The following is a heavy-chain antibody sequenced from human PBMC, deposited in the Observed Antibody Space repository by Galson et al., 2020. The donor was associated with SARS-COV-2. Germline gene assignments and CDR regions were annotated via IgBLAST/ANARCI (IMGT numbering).Heavy chain of an antibody. CDR2: IYYSGST. V-gene: IGHV4-39*07. CDR3: ASETVVVTARVQYGMDV. D-gene: IGHD2-21*02. Sequence: IYYSGSTYYNPSLKSRVTISVDTSKNQFSLKLSSVTAADTAVYYCASETVVVTARVQYGMDVWGQGTTVTVSS. J-gene: IGHJ6*02.